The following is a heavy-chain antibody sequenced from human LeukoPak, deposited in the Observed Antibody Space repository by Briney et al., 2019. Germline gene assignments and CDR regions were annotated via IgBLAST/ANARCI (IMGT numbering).Heavy chain of an antibody. CDR3: ARHNHGMDV. Sequence: GESLKISCKASGYRFTSYWISWVRQMPGKGLEWMGRIDPSDSYTPYSPSSEGHVTISVDKSITTAYLQWSSLKASDTAVYYCARHNHGMDVWGQGTTVAVSS. CDR2: IDPSDSYT. J-gene: IGHJ6*02. CDR1: GYRFTSYW. V-gene: IGHV5-10-1*01. D-gene: IGHD1-14*01.